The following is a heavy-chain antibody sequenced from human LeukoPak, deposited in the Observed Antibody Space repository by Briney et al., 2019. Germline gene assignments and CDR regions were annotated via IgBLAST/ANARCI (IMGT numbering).Heavy chain of an antibody. D-gene: IGHD5-18*01. J-gene: IGHJ4*02. CDR1: GFTFSSYG. Sequence: GGSLRLSCAASGFTFSSYGMHWVRQAPGKGLEWVAFIQYDGSNKYYADSVKGRFTISRDNSRNTLYLQMNSLRAEDTAVYYCARDRTAYSYGTFFDYWGQGTLVTVSS. CDR2: IQYDGSNK. V-gene: IGHV3-30*02. CDR3: ARDRTAYSYGTFFDY.